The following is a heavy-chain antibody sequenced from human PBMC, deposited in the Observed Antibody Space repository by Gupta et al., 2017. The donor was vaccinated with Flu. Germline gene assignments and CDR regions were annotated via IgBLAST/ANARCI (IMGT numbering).Heavy chain of an antibody. CDR3: AREKEEGFDY. Sequence: EVQLVASGGGLVKPGGSLRLSCPVSEFTFSHYSSNWVRQAPGKGLEWVSSISSSSSYIYYADSVKGRFAISRDNAKNSLYLQMNSLTAEDTAMYHCAREKEEGFDYWGQGTLVTVSS. CDR1: EFTFSHYS. V-gene: IGHV3-21*01. CDR2: ISSSSSYI. J-gene: IGHJ4*02.